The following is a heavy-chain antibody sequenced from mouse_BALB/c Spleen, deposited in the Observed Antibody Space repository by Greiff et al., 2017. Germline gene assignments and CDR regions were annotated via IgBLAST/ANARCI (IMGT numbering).Heavy chain of an antibody. CDR1: GYTFTDYV. Sequence: VKLMESGPELVKPGASVKMSCKASGYTFTDYVISWVKQRTGQGLEWIGEIYPGSGSTYYNEKFKGKATLTADKSSNTAYMQLSSLTSEDSAVYFCASGSREDYWGQGTTLTVSS. CDR3: ASGSREDY. D-gene: IGHD1-1*01. V-gene: IGHV1-77*01. CDR2: IYPGSGST. J-gene: IGHJ2*01.